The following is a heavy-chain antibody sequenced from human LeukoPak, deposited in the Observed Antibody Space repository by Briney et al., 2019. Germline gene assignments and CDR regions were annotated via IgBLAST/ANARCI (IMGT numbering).Heavy chain of an antibody. CDR2: IYYSGSA. Sequence: SETLSLTCTVSGGSISTYYWSWIRQPPGKGLEWMGYIYYSGSAKNNPSLKSRVTISVDTSKNQFSLKLSSVTAADTAVYYCARHQMGANTFDFWGQGTQVTVSS. J-gene: IGHJ4*02. D-gene: IGHD1-26*01. CDR1: GGSISTYY. V-gene: IGHV4-59*08. CDR3: ARHQMGANTFDF.